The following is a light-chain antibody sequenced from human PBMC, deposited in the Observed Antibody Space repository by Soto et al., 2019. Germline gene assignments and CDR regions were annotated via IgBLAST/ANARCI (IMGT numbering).Light chain of an antibody. Sequence: QSVLTQPPSASETPGQRVTISCSGSSSNIGSNTVNWYQQLPGTAPKLLIYRNNQRPSGVPDRFFGSKSGTSASLAISGLRSEDEADYYCAAWDDSLSGFYVFGTGTKVTVL. CDR3: AAWDDSLSGFYV. J-gene: IGLJ1*01. V-gene: IGLV1-47*01. CDR1: SSNIGSNT. CDR2: RNN.